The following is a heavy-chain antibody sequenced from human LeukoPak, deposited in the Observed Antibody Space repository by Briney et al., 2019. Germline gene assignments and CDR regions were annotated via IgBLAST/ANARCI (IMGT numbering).Heavy chain of an antibody. CDR3: AKFPDPVQFDY. J-gene: IGHJ4*02. Sequence: PGGSLRLSCAASGFTFSSYAMSWVRHAPGKGLGWGSAISGSGGSTYYADSVKGRFTISRDNSKNTLYLQMNSLRAEDTAVYYRAKFPDPVQFDYWGPGTLVTVSS. CDR2: ISGSGGST. D-gene: IGHD5-24*01. V-gene: IGHV3-23*01. CDR1: GFTFSSYA.